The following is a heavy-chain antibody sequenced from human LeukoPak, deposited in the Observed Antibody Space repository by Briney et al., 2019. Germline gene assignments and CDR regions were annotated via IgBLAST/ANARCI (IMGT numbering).Heavy chain of an antibody. Sequence: QAGGSLRLSCAASGFTFSSYAMSWVRQAPGKGLEWVSAISGSGGSTYYADSVKGRFTISRDNSKNTLYLQMNSLRAEDTAVYYCAKVVKNTNPYYYYYMDVWGKGTTVTVSS. J-gene: IGHJ6*03. V-gene: IGHV3-23*01. CDR3: AKVVKNTNPYYYYYMDV. CDR1: GFTFSSYA. CDR2: ISGSGGST. D-gene: IGHD1-14*01.